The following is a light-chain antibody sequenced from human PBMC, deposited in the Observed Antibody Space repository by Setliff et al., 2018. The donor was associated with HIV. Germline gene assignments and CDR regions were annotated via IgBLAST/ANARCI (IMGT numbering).Light chain of an antibody. V-gene: IGLV2-14*03. CDR2: DVS. Sequence: ALTQPASVSGSPGQSMTISCTGTNSDIGTYNYVSWYQQHPGKAPKLMIYDVSNRPSGISNRFSGSKSGNAASLTISGLQAEDEADYFCSSYSSSTTPYVFGTGTKVTVL. J-gene: IGLJ1*01. CDR3: SSYSSSTTPYV. CDR1: NSDIGTYNY.